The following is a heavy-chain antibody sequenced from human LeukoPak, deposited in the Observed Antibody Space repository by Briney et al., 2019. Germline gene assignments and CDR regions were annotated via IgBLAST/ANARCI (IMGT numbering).Heavy chain of an antibody. V-gene: IGHV3-21*01. CDR3: ARNFMTTVTTQNWFDP. J-gene: IGHJ5*02. Sequence: GGSLRLSCAASGFTFSRFWMNWVRQAPGKGLEWVSSISSSSSYIYYADSVKGRFTISRDNAKNSLYLQMNSLRAEDTAVYYCARNFMTTVTTQNWFDPWGQGTLVTVSS. CDR1: GFTFSRFW. CDR2: ISSSSSYI. D-gene: IGHD4-17*01.